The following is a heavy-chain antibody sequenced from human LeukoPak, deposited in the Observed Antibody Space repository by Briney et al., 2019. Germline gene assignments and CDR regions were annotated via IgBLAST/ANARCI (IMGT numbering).Heavy chain of an antibody. CDR2: IGTAGDT. D-gene: IGHD4/OR15-4a*01. Sequence: GGSLTLSCAASGFTFSSYDVHWVRQATGKGLEWVSAIGTAGDTYYPGSVKGRFTISRENAKSSLYLQMNSLRAGDTAVYYCARWKANLGPGYYYYGMDVWGQGTTVTVSS. CDR3: ARWKANLGPGYYYYGMDV. CDR1: GFTFSSYD. V-gene: IGHV3-13*01. J-gene: IGHJ6*02.